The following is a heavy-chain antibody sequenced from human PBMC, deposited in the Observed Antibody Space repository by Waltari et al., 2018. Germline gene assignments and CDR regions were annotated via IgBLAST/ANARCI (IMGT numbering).Heavy chain of an antibody. CDR2: IIPIFGTA. CDR1: GGTFSSYA. V-gene: IGHV1-69*05. CDR3: ASHDYVWGSYRFDY. D-gene: IGHD3-16*02. Sequence: QVQLVQSGAEVKKPGSSVKVSCKASGGTFSSYASSWVRKAPGQGLEWMGGIIPIFGTANSAQKFQGRVTITTDESTSTAYMELSSLRSEDTAVYYCASHDYVWGSYRFDYWGQGTLVTVSS. J-gene: IGHJ4*02.